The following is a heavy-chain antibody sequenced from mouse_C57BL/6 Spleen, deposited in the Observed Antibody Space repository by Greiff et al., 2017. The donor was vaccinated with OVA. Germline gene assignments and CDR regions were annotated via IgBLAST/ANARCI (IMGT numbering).Heavy chain of an antibody. CDR1: GFTFSDYY. D-gene: IGHD2-5*01. V-gene: IGHV5-16*01. Sequence: DVHLVESEGGLVQPGSSMKLSCTASGFTFSDYYMAWVRQVPEKGLEWVANINYDGSSTYYLDSLKSRFIISRDNTKNILYLQMSSLKSEDTATYYCARENSNGWYFDVWGTGTTVTVSS. CDR2: INYDGSST. CDR3: ARENSNGWYFDV. J-gene: IGHJ1*03.